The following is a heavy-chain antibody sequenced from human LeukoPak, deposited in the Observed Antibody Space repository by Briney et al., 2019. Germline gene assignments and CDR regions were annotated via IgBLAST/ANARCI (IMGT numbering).Heavy chain of an antibody. V-gene: IGHV4-34*01. CDR3: ERGGYDFWSGRLYYYYYMDV. CDR2: INHSGST. J-gene: IGHJ6*03. CDR1: GGSFSGYY. D-gene: IGHD3-3*01. Sequence: SETLSLTCAVYGGSFSGYYWSWIRQPPGKGLEWSGEINHSGSTNYNPSLKSRVTISVDTSKNQFSLKLSSVTAADTAVYYCERGGYDFWSGRLYYYYYMDVWGKGTTVTVSS.